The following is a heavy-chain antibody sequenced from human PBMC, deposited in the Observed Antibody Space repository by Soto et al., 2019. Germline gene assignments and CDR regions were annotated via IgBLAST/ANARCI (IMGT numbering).Heavy chain of an antibody. V-gene: IGHV3-74*01. CDR1: GFNFSSPW. CDR3: ANDYDSDSLHLGFCYGMDA. Sequence: GGSLRLSCAASGFNFSSPWMNWVRQAPGKGLFRVPRLKNQGRSPIDAESVTGRFILASYNAKNMLYLQMSSLRAEDTAVYYCANDYDSDSLHLGFCYGMDAWVQASRVSV. CDR2: LKNQGRSP. D-gene: IGHD3-22*01. J-gene: IGHJ6*02.